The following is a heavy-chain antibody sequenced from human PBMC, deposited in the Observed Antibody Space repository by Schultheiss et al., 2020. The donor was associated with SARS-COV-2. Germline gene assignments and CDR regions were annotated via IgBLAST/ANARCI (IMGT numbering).Heavy chain of an antibody. CDR3: AKGTIFGVVTGFDY. Sequence: AGSLRLSCAASGFTFSSYAMSWVRQAPGKGLEWVSAISGSGGSTYYADSVKGRFTISRDNSKNTLYLQMNSLRAEDTAVYYCAKGTIFGVVTGFDYWGQGTLVTVSS. V-gene: IGHV3-23*01. CDR2: ISGSGGST. D-gene: IGHD3-3*01. J-gene: IGHJ4*02. CDR1: GFTFSSYA.